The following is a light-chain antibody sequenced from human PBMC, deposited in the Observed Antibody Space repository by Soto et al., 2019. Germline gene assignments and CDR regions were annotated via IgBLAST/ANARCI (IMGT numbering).Light chain of an antibody. CDR2: ATS. Sequence: EIVMTQSPATLSVSPGERATLSCRASHRVSSYLAWYQQKPGQAPRLLIYATSTRATGIPARFSGSGSGTEFTLTISSLQSEDFAVYYCQQYNNWPLNFGGGTKV. J-gene: IGKJ4*01. CDR3: QQYNNWPLN. V-gene: IGKV3-15*01. CDR1: HRVSSY.